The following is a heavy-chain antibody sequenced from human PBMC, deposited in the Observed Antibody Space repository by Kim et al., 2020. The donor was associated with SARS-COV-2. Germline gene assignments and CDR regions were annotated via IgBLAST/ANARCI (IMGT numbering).Heavy chain of an antibody. J-gene: IGHJ4*02. D-gene: IGHD1-1*01. V-gene: IGHV1-3*01. CDR2: INAGNGNT. CDR3: ARVGPLLEPFDY. CDR1: GYTFTSYA. Sequence: ASVKVSCKASGYTFTSYAMHWVRQAPGQRIEWMGWINAGNGNTKYSQKFQGRVTITRDTSASTAYMELSSLRSEDTAVYYCARVGPLLEPFDYWGQGTLVTVSS.